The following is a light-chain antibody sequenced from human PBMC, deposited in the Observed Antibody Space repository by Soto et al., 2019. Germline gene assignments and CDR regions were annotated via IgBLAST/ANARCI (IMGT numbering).Light chain of an antibody. J-gene: IGLJ1*01. CDR2: DDN. CDR1: SSNIGGNS. Sequence: QSVLTQPPSVSAAPRQKVTISCSGSSSNIGGNSVSWYQQLPGTAPKLLIYDDNKRPSGIPDRFSGSKSGTSATLGITGFQTGDEADYYCGPFDSSLSAYVFGIGTKVT. V-gene: IGLV1-51*01. CDR3: GPFDSSLSAYV.